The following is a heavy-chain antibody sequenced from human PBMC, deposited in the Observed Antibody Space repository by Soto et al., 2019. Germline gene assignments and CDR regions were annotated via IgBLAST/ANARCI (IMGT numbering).Heavy chain of an antibody. D-gene: IGHD3-22*01. CDR2: ISYDGSNK. CDR3: AKGVYDSSSWFDP. CDR1: GFTFSIYG. V-gene: IGHV3-30*18. Sequence: GGSLRLSCAASGFTFSIYGMHWVRHAPGKGLEWVAVISYDGSNKYYADSVKGRFTISRDNSKNTLYLQMNSLRAEDTAVYYCAKGVYDSSSWFDPWGQGTLVTVSS. J-gene: IGHJ5*02.